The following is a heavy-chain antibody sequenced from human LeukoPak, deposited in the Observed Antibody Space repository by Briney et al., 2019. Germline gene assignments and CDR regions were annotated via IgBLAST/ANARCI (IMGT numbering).Heavy chain of an antibody. V-gene: IGHV3-30*02. CDR2: IRSDGSNK. J-gene: IGHJ5*02. CDR3: AKEPPGIVVVPAAAIYNWFDP. D-gene: IGHD2-2*01. Sequence: GGSLRLSCAASGFTFSSYGMHWVRQAPGKGLEWVAFIRSDGSNKYYADSVKGRFTISRDNSKNTLYLQMNSLRAEDTAVYYCAKEPPGIVVVPAAAIYNWFDPWGQGTLVTVSS. CDR1: GFTFSSYG.